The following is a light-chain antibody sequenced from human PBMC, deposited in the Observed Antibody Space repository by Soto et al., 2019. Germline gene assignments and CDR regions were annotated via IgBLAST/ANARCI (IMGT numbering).Light chain of an antibody. Sequence: QSALTQPASVSGSPGQSITISCTGSTSDVGAYNYVSWYKHHPGQAPQLMIYEVSNRPSGVSNRFSGSKSDNTASLTISGLQAEDEADYYCSSYTSSSTLYVFGTGTKVTVL. CDR3: SSYTSSSTLYV. V-gene: IGLV2-14*01. CDR2: EVS. J-gene: IGLJ1*01. CDR1: TSDVGAYNY.